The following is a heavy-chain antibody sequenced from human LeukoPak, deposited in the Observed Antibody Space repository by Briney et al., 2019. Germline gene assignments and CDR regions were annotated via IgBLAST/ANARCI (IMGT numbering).Heavy chain of an antibody. CDR3: ARGYSYVYRIDY. CDR2: INSDGTNT. D-gene: IGHD5-18*01. CDR1: GFSFRSYW. V-gene: IGHV3-74*01. J-gene: IGHJ4*02. Sequence: GGSLRLSCAASGFSFRSYWMHWVRQAPGKGLVWVSRINSDGTNTTYADSVKGRFTISRDNAKSTLYLQMNSLRAEDTAVYYCARGYSYVYRIDYWGQGTLVTVSS.